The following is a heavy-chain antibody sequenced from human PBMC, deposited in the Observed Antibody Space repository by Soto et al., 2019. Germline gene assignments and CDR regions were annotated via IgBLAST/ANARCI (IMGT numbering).Heavy chain of an antibody. J-gene: IGHJ3*02. CDR3: ARGDYYDTSGPFSDAFDI. V-gene: IGHV3-7*04. Sequence: GGSLRLSCAASGFTFSSYWMSWVRQAPGKGLEWVANIKQDGSEKWYVDSVKGRFTISRDNAKNSLYLQMNSLRAEDSAVYYCARGDYYDTSGPFSDAFDIWGQGTMVTVSS. D-gene: IGHD3-22*01. CDR1: GFTFSSYW. CDR2: IKQDGSEK.